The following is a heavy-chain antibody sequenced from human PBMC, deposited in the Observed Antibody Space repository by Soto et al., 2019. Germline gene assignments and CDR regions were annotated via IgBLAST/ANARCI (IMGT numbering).Heavy chain of an antibody. CDR3: ARDTSEWLDFFQL. V-gene: IGHV1-69*08. J-gene: IGHJ1*01. CDR1: GGTFSSYT. D-gene: IGHD6-19*01. Sequence: QVQLVQSGAEVKKPGSSVKDSCKASGGTFSSYTISWVRQARGQGLDWMGRIIPILGIANYAEKFQGRVTITVDKSTRTTYMEMSSLRSEDTAVYYCARDTSEWLDFFQLWGQGTLVTVSS. CDR2: IIPILGIA.